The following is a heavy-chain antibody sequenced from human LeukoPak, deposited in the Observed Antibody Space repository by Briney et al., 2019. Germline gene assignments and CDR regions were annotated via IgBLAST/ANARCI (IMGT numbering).Heavy chain of an antibody. CDR3: AKDQGDGDRENY. V-gene: IGHV3-23*01. CDR2: ISGSGGST. CDR1: GFTVSSYY. D-gene: IGHD4-17*01. J-gene: IGHJ4*02. Sequence: PGGSLRLSCAASGFTVSSYYMSWVRQAPGKGLEWVSAISGSGGSTYYADSVKGRFTISRDNSKNTLYLQMNSLRAEDTAVYYCAKDQGDGDRENYWGQGTLVTVSS.